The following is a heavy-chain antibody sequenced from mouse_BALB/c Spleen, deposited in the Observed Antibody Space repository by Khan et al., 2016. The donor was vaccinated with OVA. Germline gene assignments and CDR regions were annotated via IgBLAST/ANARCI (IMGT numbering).Heavy chain of an antibody. J-gene: IGHJ3*01. CDR2: IDPANGNT. Sequence: EVQLQQSGAELVKPGASVKLSCTASGFHIKDTYMHWVKQRPKQGLEWIGRIDPANGNTKFDPKFQGKATLTADTSSNTAYLQLSSLTSEDTAVYYCVRDYWDVFAYWGQGTLVTVSA. D-gene: IGHD4-1*01. CDR3: VRDYWDVFAY. V-gene: IGHV14-3*02. CDR1: GFHIKDTY.